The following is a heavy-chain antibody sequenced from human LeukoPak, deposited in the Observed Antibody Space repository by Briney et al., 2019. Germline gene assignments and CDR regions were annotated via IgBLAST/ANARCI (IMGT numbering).Heavy chain of an antibody. D-gene: IGHD6-19*01. CDR1: GYTFTSYY. Sequence: GASVKVSCKASGYTFTSYYMHWVRQAPGQGLEWMGIINPSGGSTSYAQKFQGRVTMTRDTSTSTVYMELSSLRSDDTAVYYCARGVTHADSSGWYGYYYYYGMDVWGQGTTVTVSS. CDR3: ARGVTHADSSGWYGYYYYYGMDV. CDR2: INPSGGST. J-gene: IGHJ6*02. V-gene: IGHV1-46*01.